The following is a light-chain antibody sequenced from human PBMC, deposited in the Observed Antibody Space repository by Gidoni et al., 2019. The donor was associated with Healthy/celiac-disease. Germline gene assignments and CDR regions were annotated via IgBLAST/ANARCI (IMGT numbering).Light chain of an antibody. V-gene: IGKV3-20*01. J-gene: IGKJ2*01. CDR1: QSVSSSY. Sequence: DIVLTQSPGTLSLSPGERATLSCRASQSVSSSYLAWYQQKPGQAPRLLIYGASSRATGIPDRFSGSGSGTDFTLTISRLEPEDFAVYYCQQYSSSPLFGQGTKLEIK. CDR2: GAS. CDR3: QQYSSSPL.